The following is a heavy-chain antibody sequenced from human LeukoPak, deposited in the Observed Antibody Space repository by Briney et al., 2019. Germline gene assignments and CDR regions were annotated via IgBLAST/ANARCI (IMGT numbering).Heavy chain of an antibody. V-gene: IGHV4-31*03. Sequence: SQTLSLTCTVSGGSISSGGYYWSWICQHPGKGLEWIGYIYYSGSTYYNPSLKSRVTISVDTSKNQFSLKLSSVTAADTAVYYCARDPTGENWFDPWGQGTLVTVSS. D-gene: IGHD3-16*01. CDR3: ARDPTGENWFDP. CDR2: IYYSGST. CDR1: GGSISSGGYY. J-gene: IGHJ5*02.